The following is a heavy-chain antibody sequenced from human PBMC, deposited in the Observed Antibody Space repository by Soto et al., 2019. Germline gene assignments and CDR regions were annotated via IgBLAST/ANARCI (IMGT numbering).Heavy chain of an antibody. CDR3: ARDELRITMIVGDAFDI. J-gene: IGHJ3*02. Sequence: SLRLSCAASGFTFSSYWMSWVRQAPGKGLEWVANIKQDGSEKYYVDSVKGRFTISRDNAKNPLYLQMNSLRAEDTAVYYCARDELRITMIVGDAFDIWGQGTMVTVSS. CDR1: GFTFSSYW. D-gene: IGHD3-22*01. V-gene: IGHV3-7*03. CDR2: IKQDGSEK.